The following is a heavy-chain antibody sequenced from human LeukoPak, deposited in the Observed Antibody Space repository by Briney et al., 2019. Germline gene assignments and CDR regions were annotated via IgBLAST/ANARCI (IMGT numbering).Heavy chain of an antibody. CDR2: ISWNSGSI. V-gene: IGHV3-43*01. CDR1: GFDFGDYT. CDR3: ARDIYDSGDFRGDF. D-gene: IGHD3-22*01. J-gene: IGHJ4*02. Sequence: GGSLRLSCAVSGFDFGDYTMHWVRQPPGKGLEWVSLISWNSGSIKYTESVKGRFTISRDNSKNSLYLQMSSLRTEDTALYYCARDIYDSGDFRGDFWGQGTLVAVSS.